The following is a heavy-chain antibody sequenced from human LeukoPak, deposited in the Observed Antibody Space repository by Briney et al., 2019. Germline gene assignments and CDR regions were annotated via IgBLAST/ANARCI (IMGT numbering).Heavy chain of an antibody. CDR2: INHSGAT. CDR3: ARGQTEDILTGYRDYYFDY. Sequence: PGGSLRLSCAASGFTFNNAWMSWVRQAPGKGLEWIGEINHSGATIYNPSLNSRVTISVDTSKKQFSLKVSSVTAADTAVYYCARGQTEDILTGYRDYYFDYWGQGTLVTVSS. D-gene: IGHD3-9*01. V-gene: IGHV4-34*01. CDR1: GFTFNNAW. J-gene: IGHJ4*02.